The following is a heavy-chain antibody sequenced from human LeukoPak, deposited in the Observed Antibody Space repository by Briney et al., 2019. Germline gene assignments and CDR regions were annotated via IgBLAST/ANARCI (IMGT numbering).Heavy chain of an antibody. D-gene: IGHD6-19*01. J-gene: IGHJ4*02. CDR3: ARHRVVSGWYGEWDY. Sequence: ASVKVSCKASGYTFTSYYMHWVRQAPGQGLEWMGIINPSGGSTSYAQKFQGRVTMTRDTSTSTVYMELSSLRSEDTAVYYCARHRVVSGWYGEWDYWGQGTLVTVSA. CDR1: GYTFTSYY. CDR2: INPSGGST. V-gene: IGHV1-46*01.